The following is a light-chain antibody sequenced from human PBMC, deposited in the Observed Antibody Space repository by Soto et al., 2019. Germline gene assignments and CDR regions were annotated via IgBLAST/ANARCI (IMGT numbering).Light chain of an antibody. V-gene: IGKV1-5*03. CDR1: QSISSR. J-gene: IGKJ1*01. Sequence: TQSPSTLSASVGDRVTITCRASQSISSRLAWYQQKPGKAPKLLIYKASSLESGVPSRFSGSGSGTEFTLTISSLQPDDFATYYCQQYNSYPWTFGQGTKVDIK. CDR2: KAS. CDR3: QQYNSYPWT.